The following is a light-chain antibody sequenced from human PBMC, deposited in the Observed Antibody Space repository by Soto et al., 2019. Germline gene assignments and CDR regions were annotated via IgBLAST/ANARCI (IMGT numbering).Light chain of an antibody. V-gene: IGKV3-20*01. J-gene: IGKJ5*01. Sequence: EMVLTQSPGTLYLSPGERATLSCRASQRVSSSYLAWYQQKPCQAPRLLIYGASSRATCIPDRFSGSGSGTACTLTLSRLEPEYFAVYYCLLDGITPSTLVPGTRMQI. CDR3: LLDGITPST. CDR2: GAS. CDR1: QRVSSSY.